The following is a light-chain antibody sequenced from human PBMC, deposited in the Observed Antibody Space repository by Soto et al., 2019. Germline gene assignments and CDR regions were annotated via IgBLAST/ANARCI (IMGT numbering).Light chain of an antibody. J-gene: IGKJ1*01. V-gene: IGKV3-20*01. Sequence: EIVLTQSPGTLSLSPGESVTLSCGAGQSVSNNYLAWYQQQPGQAPSILIYAESNRATGIPDRFSGSGSGTDSTLTIRRVDPEDFALDDCRQYGSSGTFGQGTTVEIK. CDR3: RQYGSSGT. CDR1: QSVSNNY. CDR2: AES.